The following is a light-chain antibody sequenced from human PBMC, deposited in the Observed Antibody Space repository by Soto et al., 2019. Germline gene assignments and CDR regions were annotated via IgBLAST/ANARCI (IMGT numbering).Light chain of an antibody. Sequence: QSVLTQPPSMSGAPGQRVTISCTGSSSDIGAGYDVHWYQQIPGTAPKLLIYSNINRPSGVPDRFSGSKSGTSASLAITGLQAEDEADYDCQSYDSSLGGSKGVFGGGTTLTVL. CDR1: SSDIGAGYD. J-gene: IGLJ3*02. V-gene: IGLV1-40*01. CDR3: QSYDSSLGGSKGV. CDR2: SNI.